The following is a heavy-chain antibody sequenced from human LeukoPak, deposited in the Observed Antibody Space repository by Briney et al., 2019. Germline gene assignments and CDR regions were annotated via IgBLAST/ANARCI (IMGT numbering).Heavy chain of an antibody. J-gene: IGHJ6*03. CDR2: IYYSGST. D-gene: IGHD6-6*01. CDR1: GGSISSGDYD. Sequence: SETLSLTCTVSGGSISSGDYDWSWIRQPPGKGLECIGYIYYSGSTYYNPSLKSRVTISVDTSKNQFSLKLSSVTAADKAVYYCARWSGSVTARIYYYYMDVWGEGTTVTVSS. V-gene: IGHV4-30-4*01. CDR3: ARWSGSVTARIYYYYMDV.